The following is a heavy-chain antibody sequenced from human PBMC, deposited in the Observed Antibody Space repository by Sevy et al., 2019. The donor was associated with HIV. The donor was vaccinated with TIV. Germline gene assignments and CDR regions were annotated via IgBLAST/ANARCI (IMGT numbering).Heavy chain of an antibody. CDR3: AKDHDNNWFDP. CDR1: GFTFNIYA. D-gene: IGHD3-9*01. J-gene: IGHJ5*02. Sequence: GGSLRLSCGASGFTFNIYAMTWVRQAPGKGLKWVSTISSSGTSTYYADSVKGRFTISRDNSKNTLYLQMNSLRAEDTAIYFCAKDHDNNWFDPWGQGTLVTVSS. V-gene: IGHV3-23*01. CDR2: ISSSGTST.